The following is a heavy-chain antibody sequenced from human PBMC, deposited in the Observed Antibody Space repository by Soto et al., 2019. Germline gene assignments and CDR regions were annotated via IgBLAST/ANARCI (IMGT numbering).Heavy chain of an antibody. J-gene: IGHJ4*02. CDR2: SIPIFGTA. D-gene: IGHD2-15*01. V-gene: IGHV1-69*01. CDR1: GGTFSSYA. CDR3: ARAGGSGGSYYSPFDY. Sequence: QVQLVQSGAEVKKPGSSVKVSCKASGGTFSSYAISWVRQAPGQGLEWMGGSIPIFGTANYAQKFQGRVTIAADESTSTAYVELSSLRSEDTAVYYCARAGGSGGSYYSPFDYWGQGTLVTVSS.